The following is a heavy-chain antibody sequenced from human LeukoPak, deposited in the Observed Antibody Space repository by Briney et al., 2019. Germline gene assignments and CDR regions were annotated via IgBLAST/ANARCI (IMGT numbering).Heavy chain of an antibody. CDR1: GFTFSSYA. J-gene: IGHJ6*03. Sequence: GGSLRLSCAASGFTFSSYAMSWVRQAPGKGLEWVSAISGSGNRTYSADSVKGRFTISRDNSKNTLYLQMNSLRAEDTAVYYCARAEGGYGSGSYSYYYYYMDVWGKGTTVTVSS. V-gene: IGHV3-23*01. CDR3: ARAEGGYGSGSYSYYYYYMDV. CDR2: ISGSGNRT. D-gene: IGHD3-10*01.